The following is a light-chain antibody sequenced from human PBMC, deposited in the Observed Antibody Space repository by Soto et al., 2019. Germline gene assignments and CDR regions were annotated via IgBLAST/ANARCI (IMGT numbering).Light chain of an antibody. Sequence: DVVMTQSPLSLPVTLGQPASISCRSSQSLVYSDGNTFRNWFQQRPGQSPRRLIYKVSNRDSGVPDRFSGSGSATDFTLEISRVEAEDVGIYYCMQGTHWPPTFGQGTKVEI. J-gene: IGKJ1*01. V-gene: IGKV2-30*01. CDR3: MQGTHWPPT. CDR1: QSLVYSDGNTF. CDR2: KVS.